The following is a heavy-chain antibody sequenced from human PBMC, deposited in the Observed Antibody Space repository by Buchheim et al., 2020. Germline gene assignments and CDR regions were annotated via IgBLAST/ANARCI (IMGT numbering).Heavy chain of an antibody. CDR2: MSYDGNNK. Sequence: QLQLVESGGGVVQPGRSLRLSCAASGFTFRIYDMHWVRQAPGQGLEWVAVMSYDGNNKSYAESVKGRFTISRDNSKNTLYLQMNSLRVEDTAVYYCAKDHDTFVGVVKGAYWGQGTL. D-gene: IGHD3-3*01. CDR3: AKDHDTFVGVVKGAY. CDR1: GFTFRIYD. V-gene: IGHV3-30*18. J-gene: IGHJ4*02.